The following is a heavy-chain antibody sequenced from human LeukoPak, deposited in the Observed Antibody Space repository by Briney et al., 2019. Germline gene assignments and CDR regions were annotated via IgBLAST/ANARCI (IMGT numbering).Heavy chain of an antibody. J-gene: IGHJ6*03. D-gene: IGHD2-2*01. V-gene: IGHV3-33*01. CDR2: IWYDGSNE. Sequence: PGVSLRLSCAAAGMTFRNYGFHWVRQAPGKGLEWVTIIWYDGSNEYYADSVKGRFAFSRDNSKNTLYLQMNNLRVEDTAVYYCATSRGSYYMDVCGKGTTVTVSS. CDR1: GMTFRNYG. CDR3: ATSRGSYYMDV.